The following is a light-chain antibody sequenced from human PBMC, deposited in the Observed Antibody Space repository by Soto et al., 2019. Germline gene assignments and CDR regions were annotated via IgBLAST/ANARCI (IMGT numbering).Light chain of an antibody. CDR2: RDS. CDR3: QVWDSSTTRV. Sequence: SYELTQPLSVSVALGQTARITFGGNNIGSKNVHWYQQKPGQAPVLVIYRDSNRPSGIPERFSGSNSGNTATLTISRAQAGDEADYYCQVWDSSTTRVFGGGTQLTVL. V-gene: IGLV3-9*01. CDR1: NIGSKN. J-gene: IGLJ3*02.